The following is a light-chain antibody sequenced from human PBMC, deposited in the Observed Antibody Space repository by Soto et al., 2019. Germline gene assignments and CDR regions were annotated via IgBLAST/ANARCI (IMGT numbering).Light chain of an antibody. CDR3: QQYNNFPPT. CDR1: QTINNW. CDR2: ATS. V-gene: IGKV1D-16*01. Sequence: DVQMTQSPSSLSASVGDRVSITCRASQTINNWLAWYQQKPGKAPKSLIYATSTLQSGVPSRFSGSGSGTDFTLTISSLQPEDFATYYCQQYNNFPPTFGGGSRVEIK. J-gene: IGKJ4*01.